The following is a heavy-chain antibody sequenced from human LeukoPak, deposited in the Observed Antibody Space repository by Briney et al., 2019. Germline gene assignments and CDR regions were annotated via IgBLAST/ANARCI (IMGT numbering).Heavy chain of an antibody. J-gene: IGHJ4*02. CDR3: AREVAVAGRGWYFDY. D-gene: IGHD6-19*01. CDR1: GGSISNYY. V-gene: IGHV4-59*01. CDR2: IYYSGST. Sequence: KPSETLSLTCTVSGGSISNYYWSWIRQPPGKGLEWIGYIYYSGSTNYNPSLKSRVTISVDTSKNHFSLKLSSVTAADTAVYYCAREVAVAGRGWYFDYWGQGTLVTVSS.